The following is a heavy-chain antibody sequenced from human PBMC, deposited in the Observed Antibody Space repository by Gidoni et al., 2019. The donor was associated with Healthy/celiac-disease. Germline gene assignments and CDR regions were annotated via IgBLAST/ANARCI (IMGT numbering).Heavy chain of an antibody. J-gene: IGHJ3*02. CDR3: ARDWKGYSSSWYQSDAFDI. V-gene: IGHV3-21*01. CDR2: ISSSSSYI. CDR1: GFTFSSYR. Sequence: EVQLVESGGGLVKPGGSLRLSCAASGFTFSSYRMNWVRQAPGKGLEWVSSISSSSSYIYYADSVKGRFTISRDNAKNSLYLQMNSLRAEDTAVYYCARDWKGYSSSWYQSDAFDIWGQGTMVTVSS. D-gene: IGHD6-13*01.